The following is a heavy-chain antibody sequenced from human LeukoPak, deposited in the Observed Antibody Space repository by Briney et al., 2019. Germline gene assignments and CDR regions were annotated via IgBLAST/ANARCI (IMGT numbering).Heavy chain of an antibody. CDR2: MNPNSGNT. Sequence: GASVKVSCKASGYTFTSYDINWVRQATAQGLEWMGWMNPNSGNTGYAQKFQGRVTITRNTSISTAYMELSSLRSEDTAVYYCARGRGSSGSYYYYYMDVWGKGTTVTVSS. V-gene: IGHV1-8*03. CDR3: ARGRGSSGSYYYYYMDV. D-gene: IGHD6-6*01. CDR1: GYTFTSYD. J-gene: IGHJ6*03.